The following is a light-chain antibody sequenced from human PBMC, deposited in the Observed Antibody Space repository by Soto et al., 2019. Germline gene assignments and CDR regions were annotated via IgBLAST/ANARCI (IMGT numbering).Light chain of an antibody. CDR3: SSYTGSSTLGV. V-gene: IGLV2-14*01. Sequence: QSALTQPASVSGSPGQSITISCTGTSSDVGGYNYVSWYQQHPGKAPKLMIYDVSNRPSGVSNRFSGSKSGNTASLTISGLQAEDEADYYRSSYTGSSTLGVFGTGTKVTVL. J-gene: IGLJ1*01. CDR1: SSDVGGYNY. CDR2: DVS.